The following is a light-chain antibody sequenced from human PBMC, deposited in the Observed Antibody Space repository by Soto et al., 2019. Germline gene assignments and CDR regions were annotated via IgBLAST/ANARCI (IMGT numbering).Light chain of an antibody. CDR3: QHYGDSSWT. Sequence: ELVLTQSPVALSLSSGERATLSCRASQSVSSTLLTWYQQKPGQAPRLLIYGVSSRATGIPDRFSGSGSGTDFTLNSSRVEPEDFAVYFCQHYGDSSWTFGQGSRVEIK. CDR2: GVS. CDR1: QSVSSTL. V-gene: IGKV3-20*01. J-gene: IGKJ1*01.